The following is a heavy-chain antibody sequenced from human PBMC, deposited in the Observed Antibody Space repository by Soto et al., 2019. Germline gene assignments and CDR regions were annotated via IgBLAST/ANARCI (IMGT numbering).Heavy chain of an antibody. CDR3: ARLVRGYSRDTAMVPLDY. CDR1: GYSFTSYW. D-gene: IGHD5-18*01. Sequence: GESLKISCKGSGYSFTSYWIGWVRQMPGKGLEWMGVIYPGDSDTRYSPSFQGQVTISADKSISTAYLQWSSLKASDTAMYYCARLVRGYSRDTAMVPLDYWGQGTLVTVSS. CDR2: IYPGDSDT. J-gene: IGHJ4*02. V-gene: IGHV5-51*01.